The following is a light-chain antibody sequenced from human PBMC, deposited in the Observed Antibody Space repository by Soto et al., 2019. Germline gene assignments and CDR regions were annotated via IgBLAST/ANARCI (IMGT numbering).Light chain of an antibody. J-gene: IGKJ3*01. CDR2: DAS. CDR1: QSISSW. V-gene: IGKV1-5*01. CDR3: QQYNSYSVT. Sequence: DIQMTQSPSTLSASVGDRVTITCRASQSISSWLAWYQQKPGKAPKLLIYDASSLESGVPSRFSGSGSGTEFTLTISSLQPDDFATYYGQQYNSYSVTFGPGTKVDIK.